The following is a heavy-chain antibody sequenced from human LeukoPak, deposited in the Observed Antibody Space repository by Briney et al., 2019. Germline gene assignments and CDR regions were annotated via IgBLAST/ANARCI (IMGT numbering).Heavy chain of an antibody. D-gene: IGHD3-3*01. V-gene: IGHV4-61*02. Sequence: PSQTLSLTCTVSGGSLSLGSYYWSWIRQPAGEGLEWIGRIYASGSTDYNPSHYNPSLRSRVTISVDTSKSQFSLKLSSLTAADTAVYYCAGQPYDFWSGYYTNFDYWGQGTLVSVSS. CDR3: AGQPYDFWSGYYTNFDY. CDR2: IYASGS. J-gene: IGHJ4*02. CDR1: GGSLSLGSYY.